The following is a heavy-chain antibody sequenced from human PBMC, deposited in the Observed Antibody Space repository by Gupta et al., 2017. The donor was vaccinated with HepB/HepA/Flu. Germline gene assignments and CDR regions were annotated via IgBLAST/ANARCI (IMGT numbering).Heavy chain of an antibody. CDR2: ISYDGSNK. CDR3: AKDLSSDIAPPGHYYGMDV. Sequence: HWVRQAPGKGLEWVALISYDGSNKYYADSVKGRFIISRDKSKNTLYLQMNSLRAEDTAVYYCAKDLSSDIAPPGHYYGMDVWGQGTTVTVSS. V-gene: IGHV3-30*18. J-gene: IGHJ6*02. D-gene: IGHD6-13*01.